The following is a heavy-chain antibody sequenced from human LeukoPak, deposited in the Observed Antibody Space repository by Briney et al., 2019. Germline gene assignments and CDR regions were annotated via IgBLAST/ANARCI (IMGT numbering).Heavy chain of an antibody. CDR2: ISSSSATI. J-gene: IGHJ4*02. CDR1: GFTFSSSN. V-gene: IGHV3-48*02. D-gene: IGHD2-8*01. Sequence: GGSLRLSCAASGFTFSSSNMNWVRQVPGKGLEWVSYISSSSATIYYTDSVKGRFTISRDNAKNSLYLQMSSLRDEDTAVYYCARDTVNGPFVISLDFWGQGALVTVSS. CDR3: ARDTVNGPFVISLDF.